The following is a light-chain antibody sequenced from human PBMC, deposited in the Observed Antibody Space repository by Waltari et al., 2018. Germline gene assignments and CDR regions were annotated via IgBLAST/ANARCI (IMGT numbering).Light chain of an antibody. CDR2: AAS. CDR3: QQGVKT. CDR1: QGISSY. V-gene: IGKV1-9*01. J-gene: IGKJ1*01. Sequence: DIQLTQSPSFLSASVGDRVTITCRASQGISSYLAWYQQKPGKAPKLLIYAASTLQSGVPSRFSGSGSGTEFTLTISSLQPEDFATYYCQQGVKTFGQGTKVEIK.